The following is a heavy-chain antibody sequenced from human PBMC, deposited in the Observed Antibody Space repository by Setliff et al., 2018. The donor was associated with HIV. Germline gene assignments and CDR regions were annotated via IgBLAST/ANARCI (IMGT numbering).Heavy chain of an antibody. CDR1: GFTFSSYA. J-gene: IGHJ4*02. CDR3: ARDPPDILTGYNIFDY. Sequence: PGGSLRLSCAASGFTFSSYAIHWVRQAPGKGLEWVAVISYDGSNKYYADSVKGRFTISRDNSKNTLYRQMTSLRAEDTAVYYCARDPPDILTGYNIFDYWGQGTLVTVSS. V-gene: IGHV3-30*04. D-gene: IGHD3-9*01. CDR2: ISYDGSNK.